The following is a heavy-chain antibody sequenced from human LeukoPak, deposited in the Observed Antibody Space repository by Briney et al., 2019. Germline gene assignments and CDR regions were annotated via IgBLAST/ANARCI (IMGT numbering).Heavy chain of an antibody. CDR1: GFTFSSYG. V-gene: IGHV3-30*18. CDR2: ISYNGSNK. J-gene: IGHJ4*02. Sequence: GGSLRPSCAASGFTFSSYGMHWVRQAPGKGLEWVAVISYNGSNKYYADSVKGRFTISRDNSKNTLYLQMNSLRAEDTAVYYCAKEDPETTVTTLGCDYWGQGTLVTVSS. CDR3: AKEDPETTVTTLGCDY. D-gene: IGHD4-17*01.